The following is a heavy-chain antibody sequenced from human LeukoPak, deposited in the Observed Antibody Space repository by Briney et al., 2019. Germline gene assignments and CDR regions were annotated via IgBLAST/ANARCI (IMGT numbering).Heavy chain of an antibody. CDR1: GFTFGTYA. D-gene: IGHD6-19*01. CDR3: AKDTGSSGWYRLKPDY. CDR2: ISGSGGTT. V-gene: IGHV3-23*01. J-gene: IGHJ4*02. Sequence: GGSLRLSCAASGFTFGTYAMSWVRQAPGKGLEWVSCISGSGGTTYYADSVKGRFTVPRDNSKNTLFLQMNSLRPEDTAVYYCAKDTGSSGWYRLKPDYWGQGALVTVSS.